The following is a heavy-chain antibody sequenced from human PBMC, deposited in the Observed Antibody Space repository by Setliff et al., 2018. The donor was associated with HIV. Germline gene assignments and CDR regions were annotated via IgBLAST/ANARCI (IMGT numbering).Heavy chain of an antibody. D-gene: IGHD3-10*01. Sequence: GASVKVSCKASGDIFTSYYMHWVRQAPGQGPEWMGGIIPMFGAANYAQKFQGRVTITTDASTSAAYMELSSLRSEDTAVYYCTRQTYYYGSGRYFPPDYWGQGTLVTVSS. CDR3: TRQTYYYGSGRYFPPDY. CDR2: IIPMFGAA. V-gene: IGHV1-69*05. CDR1: GDIFTSYY. J-gene: IGHJ4*02.